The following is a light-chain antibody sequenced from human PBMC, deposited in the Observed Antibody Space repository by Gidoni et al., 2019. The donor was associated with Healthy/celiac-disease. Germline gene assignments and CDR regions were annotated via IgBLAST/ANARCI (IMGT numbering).Light chain of an antibody. J-gene: IGKJ1*01. CDR2: AAS. Sequence: DIQMTQSPSSLSASVGDRGTITCRASQGISNYLAWYQQKPGKVPKLLIYAASTLQSGVPSRFSGSGSGTDFTLTISSLQPEDVATYYCQKYNSAPWTFXXXTKVEIK. V-gene: IGKV1-27*01. CDR3: QKYNSAPWT. CDR1: QGISNY.